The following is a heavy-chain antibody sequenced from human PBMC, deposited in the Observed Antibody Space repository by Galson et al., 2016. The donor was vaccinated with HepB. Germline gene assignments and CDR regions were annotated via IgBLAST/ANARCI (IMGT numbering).Heavy chain of an antibody. V-gene: IGHV3-64D*06. Sequence: SLRLSCVASGFTFSSNVMHWVRQGPGKGLEYVSAISSNGGYTYYADSVKGRFTMSRDNSKNTVYLQMSSLRPDDTAVYYCVKEGPHGRHFFDYWGQGTLVTVSA. J-gene: IGHJ4*02. CDR3: VKEGPHGRHFFDY. CDR1: GFTFSSNV. CDR2: ISSNGGYT. D-gene: IGHD1-26*01.